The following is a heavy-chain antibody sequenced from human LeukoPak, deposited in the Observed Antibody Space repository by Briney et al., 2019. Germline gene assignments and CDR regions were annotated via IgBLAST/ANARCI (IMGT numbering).Heavy chain of an antibody. CDR3: ARGGSPSGFDP. Sequence: ASVKVSCKASGGTFSSYAISRVRQAPGQGLEWMGRIIPILGIANYAQKFQGRVTITADKSTSTAYMELSSLRSEDTAVYYCARGGSPSGFDPWGQGTLVTVS. V-gene: IGHV1-69*04. D-gene: IGHD6-13*01. CDR2: IIPILGIA. CDR1: GGTFSSYA. J-gene: IGHJ5*02.